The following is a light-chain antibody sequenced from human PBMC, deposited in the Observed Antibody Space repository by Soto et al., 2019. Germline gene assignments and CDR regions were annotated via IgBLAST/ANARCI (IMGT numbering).Light chain of an antibody. V-gene: IGKV1-9*01. Sequence: DIQLTQSPSFLSASIGDGVTITCRASQGISSNLAWYQQKPGKAPKFLSYVASTLQSGVPSRFSGSGSGTEFTLTISSLQPEDFATYYCQQLNSYPHTFGGGTTVEIK. J-gene: IGKJ4*01. CDR1: QGISSN. CDR2: VAS. CDR3: QQLNSYPHT.